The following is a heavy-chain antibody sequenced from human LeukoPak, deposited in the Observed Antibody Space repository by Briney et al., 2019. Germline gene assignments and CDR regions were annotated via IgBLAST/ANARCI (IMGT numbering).Heavy chain of an antibody. J-gene: IGHJ4*02. CDR2: IYPDDSDT. D-gene: IGHD3-10*01. V-gene: IGHV5-51*01. CDR1: GYSFTSYW. Sequence: GESLKISCKGSGYSFTSYWIGWVRQMPGKGLEWMGIIYPDDSDTRYSPSFQGQVTISADKSISTAYLQWSSLKASDTATYYCARQMEEVRGVFAFDYWGQGTLVTVSS. CDR3: ARQMEEVRGVFAFDY.